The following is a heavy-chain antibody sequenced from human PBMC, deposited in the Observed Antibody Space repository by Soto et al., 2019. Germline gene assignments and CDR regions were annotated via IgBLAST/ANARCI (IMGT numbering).Heavy chain of an antibody. CDR1: GGSFSGYY. J-gene: IGHJ4*02. CDR2: INHSGST. CDR3: ARDKITGLFDY. Sequence: QVQLQQWGAGLLKPSETLSLTCAVYGGSFSGYYWTWIRQPPGTGLEWIGEINHSGSTNYNPSLKXXVTISVDTSKNQFSLKLTPVTAADPAVYYCARDKITGLFDYWGQGTLVTVSS. D-gene: IGHD2-8*02. V-gene: IGHV4-34*01.